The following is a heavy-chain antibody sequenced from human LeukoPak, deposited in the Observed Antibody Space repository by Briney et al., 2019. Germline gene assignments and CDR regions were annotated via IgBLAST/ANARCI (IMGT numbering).Heavy chain of an antibody. Sequence: GGSLRLSCAASGFTFSSYSMNWVRQAPGKGLEWVSSISSSSSYIYYADSVKGRFTISRDNAENSVYLQMNSLRAEDTAVYYCACGPQYTGSFPFWGQGTLVTVSS. CDR1: GFTFSSYS. CDR3: ACGPQYTGSFPF. J-gene: IGHJ4*02. D-gene: IGHD1-26*01. V-gene: IGHV3-21*01. CDR2: ISSSSSYI.